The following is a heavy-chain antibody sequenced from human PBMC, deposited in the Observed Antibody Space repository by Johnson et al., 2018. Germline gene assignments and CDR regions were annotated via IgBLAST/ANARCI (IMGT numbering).Heavy chain of an antibody. D-gene: IGHD6-13*01. CDR1: GFTFSNFG. CDR3: AKDRSVRYGSRWSDAFDI. Sequence: QVQLVQSGGGVVQPGRSLRLSCGASGFTFSNFGMHWVRQAPGKGLEWVADISYDGRNKNYADSVKGRFAISRDNSKNTLYVQMDSLRAEDTAVYYCAKDRSVRYGSRWSDAFDIWGPGTMVTVSS. V-gene: IGHV3-30*18. J-gene: IGHJ3*02. CDR2: ISYDGRNK.